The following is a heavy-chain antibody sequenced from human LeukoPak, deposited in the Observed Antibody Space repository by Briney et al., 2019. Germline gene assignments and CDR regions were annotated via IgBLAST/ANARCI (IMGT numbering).Heavy chain of an antibody. Sequence: GGSLRLSCAASGFTFSSYAMSWVRQAPGKGLEWVSAISGSGGSTYYADSVKGRFTISRDNSKNTLYLQMNSLRAEDTAVYYCAKDTSYYDSSGYYSYYYMDVWGKGTTVTISS. CDR1: GFTFSSYA. J-gene: IGHJ6*03. D-gene: IGHD3-22*01. V-gene: IGHV3-23*01. CDR2: ISGSGGST. CDR3: AKDTSYYDSSGYYSYYYMDV.